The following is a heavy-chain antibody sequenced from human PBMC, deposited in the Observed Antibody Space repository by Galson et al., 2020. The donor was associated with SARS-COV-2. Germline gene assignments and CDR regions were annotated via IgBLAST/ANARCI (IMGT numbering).Heavy chain of an antibody. D-gene: IGHD2-2*01. CDR3: AAVYCSSTSCHDAFDI. Sequence: KISCKASGFTFTSSAMQWVRQARGQRLEWIGWIVVGSGNTNYAQKFQERVTITRDMSTSTAYMELSSLRSEDTAVYYCAAVYCSSTSCHDAFDIWGQGTMVTVSS. CDR2: IVVGSGNT. J-gene: IGHJ3*02. CDR1: GFTFTSSA. V-gene: IGHV1-58*02.